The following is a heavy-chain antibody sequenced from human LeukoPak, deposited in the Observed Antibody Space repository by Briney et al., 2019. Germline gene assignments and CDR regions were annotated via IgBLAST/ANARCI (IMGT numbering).Heavy chain of an antibody. J-gene: IGHJ4*02. D-gene: IGHD5-12*01. CDR3: ARGGGYDWGAFDY. Sequence: SGTLSLTCTVSGGSISSYYWSWIRQPPGKGLEWIGFISYSGSTGYRPSLKSRVTISVDTSKNQFSLKVRSVTAADTAVYYCARGGGYDWGAFDYWGQGTLVTVSS. V-gene: IGHV4-59*01. CDR2: ISYSGST. CDR1: GGSISSYY.